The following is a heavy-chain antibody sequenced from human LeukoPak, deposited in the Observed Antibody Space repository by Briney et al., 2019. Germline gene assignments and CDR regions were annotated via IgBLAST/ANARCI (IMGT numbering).Heavy chain of an antibody. CDR1: GFTFSSYE. CDR3: AAYSSGWYPIDY. Sequence: GGSLRLSCAASGFTFSSYEMNWVRQAPGKRLEWVSYISSSGSTIYYADSVKGRFTISRDNAKNSLYLQMNSLRAEDTAVYYCAAYSSGWYPIDYWGQGTLVTVSS. J-gene: IGHJ4*02. V-gene: IGHV3-48*03. CDR2: ISSSGSTI. D-gene: IGHD6-19*01.